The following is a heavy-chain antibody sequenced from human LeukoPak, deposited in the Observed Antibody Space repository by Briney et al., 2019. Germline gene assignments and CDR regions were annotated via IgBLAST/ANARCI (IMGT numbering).Heavy chain of an antibody. V-gene: IGHV3-30*03. CDR3: ARDVSYNSLDY. CDR1: GFTFSSYG. D-gene: IGHD6-13*01. CDR2: ILYDGSKK. Sequence: PGRSLRPSCAASGFTFSSYGMYWVRQAPGKGLEWVAVILYDGSKKYYADSVKGRSTISRDSSKNTLYSEMNSLRAEDTAVYYCARDVSYNSLDYWGQGTLVTVSS. J-gene: IGHJ4*02.